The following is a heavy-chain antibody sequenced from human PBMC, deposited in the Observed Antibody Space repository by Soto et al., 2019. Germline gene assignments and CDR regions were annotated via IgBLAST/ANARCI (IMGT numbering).Heavy chain of an antibody. CDR1: SSYA. J-gene: IGHJ6*02. CDR2: TYYRSKWYD. V-gene: IGHV6-1*01. D-gene: IGHD2-15*01. CDR3: TRGAGRGYCTGNTCYSPYNYYGMDV. Sequence: SSYAWNWVRQSPSRGLEWLGRTYYRSKWYDDYAVSVKSRITIKPDTSKNQFSLQLNSVTPEDSAVYYCTRGAGRGYCTGNTCYSPYNYYGMDVWGQGTTVTVSS.